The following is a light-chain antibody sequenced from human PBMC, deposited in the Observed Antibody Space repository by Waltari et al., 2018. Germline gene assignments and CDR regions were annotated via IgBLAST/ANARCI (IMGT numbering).Light chain of an antibody. CDR3: RQSYTAPHT. CDR2: ASS. CDR1: ESIKRY. V-gene: IGKV1-39*01. J-gene: IGKJ2*01. Sequence: DIQMTQSPSSLSASVGDRVTISCRASESIKRYLIWYQQKPGKAPKLLTYASSTLQSGVPSRFSGSGYGTDFPLTISSLQPEDFATYYCRQSYTAPHTFGQGTKLEI.